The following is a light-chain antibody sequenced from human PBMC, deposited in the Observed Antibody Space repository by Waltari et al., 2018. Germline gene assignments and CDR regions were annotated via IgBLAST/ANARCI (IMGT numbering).Light chain of an antibody. CDR1: QGISSY. V-gene: IGKV1-9*01. CDR2: AAS. J-gene: IGKJ1*01. CDR3: QQLRT. Sequence: DIQLTQSPSFLSASVGDRVTITCRASQGISSYLACYQQKPGKAPKLLIYAASTLQSGVPSRCSGSGSGTEFTLTISSLQPEDFATYYCQQLRTFGQGTKVEIK.